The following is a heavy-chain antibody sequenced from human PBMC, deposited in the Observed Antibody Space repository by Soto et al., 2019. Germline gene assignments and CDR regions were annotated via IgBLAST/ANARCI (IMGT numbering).Heavy chain of an antibody. CDR1: GDSVSSNSAG. CDR3: ARGEQYCGRIFYY. J-gene: IGHJ4*01. Sequence: SQTLSLTCAITGDSVSSNSAGWSWVRQSPSRGLEWLGRTYYRSKWYYEYAVSVRGRITINPDTSKNQYSLQLNSVTPEDTAVYFSARGEQYCGRIFYYWGQGTLHTVST. CDR2: TYYRSKWYY. D-gene: IGHD2-21*01. V-gene: IGHV6-1*01.